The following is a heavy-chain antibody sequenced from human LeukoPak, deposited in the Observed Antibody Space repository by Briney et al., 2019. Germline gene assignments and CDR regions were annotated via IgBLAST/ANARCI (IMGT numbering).Heavy chain of an antibody. CDR3: ARGVPVRRFLLYCSGGSCYSHYMDV. D-gene: IGHD2-15*01. CDR2: MNPNSGNT. J-gene: IGHJ6*03. V-gene: IGHV1-8*03. Sequence: ASVTVSCKASGYTFTSYDINWVRQATGQGLEWMGWMNPNSGNTGYAQKFQGRVTITRNTSISTAYMELSSLRSEDTAVYYCARGVPVRRFLLYCSGGSCYSHYMDVWGKGTTVTVSS. CDR1: GYTFTSYD.